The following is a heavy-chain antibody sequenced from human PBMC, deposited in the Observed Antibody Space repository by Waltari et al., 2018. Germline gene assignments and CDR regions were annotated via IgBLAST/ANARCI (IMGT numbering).Heavy chain of an antibody. V-gene: IGHV3-23*01. D-gene: IGHD3-16*01. CDR1: GLPFSIFD. Sequence: QLLESVGGLVQLGGSLRLSCSDSGLPFSIFDMSWVRQAPGKGLEWVSGIMNSGGDTYYTDSVKGRYTISRDNSKKTLYLQMNSLRVEDTAVYYCAKDHGVAYWGQGTLVTVSS. CDR3: AKDHGVAY. J-gene: IGHJ4*02. CDR2: IMNSGGDT.